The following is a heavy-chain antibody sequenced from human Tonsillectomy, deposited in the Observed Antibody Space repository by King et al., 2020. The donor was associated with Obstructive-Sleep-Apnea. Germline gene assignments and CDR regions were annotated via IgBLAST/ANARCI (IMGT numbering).Heavy chain of an antibody. J-gene: IGHJ6*02. CDR1: GGSISSSLYY. CDR3: ARDTSTTTYGLDV. Sequence: QLQESGPGLVKPSETLSLTCTVSGGSISSSLYYWGWIRQPPGKGLEWIGSIYYRGSTYYNPSLKSPVTISVDTPKNQFSLKVSSVTAADTSGYDCARDTSTTTYGLDVWGQGTTVTVSS. V-gene: IGHV4-39*07. D-gene: IGHD5/OR15-5a*01. CDR2: IYYRGST.